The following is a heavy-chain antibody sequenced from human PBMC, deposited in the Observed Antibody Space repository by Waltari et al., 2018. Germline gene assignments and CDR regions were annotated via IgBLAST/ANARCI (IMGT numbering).Heavy chain of an antibody. J-gene: IGHJ4*02. D-gene: IGHD3-10*01. CDR3: AKSPTLIRGIPYS. Sequence: EVQLLESGGGLVQPGGSLRLSCAASGFTFDAFAMTWVRQAVGKGLEWVSSISGSGGITYYADSVKCRFTISRDNAKKTLYLQMNSLRAEDTALYYCAKSPTLIRGIPYSWGQGTLVTVSS. CDR1: GFTFDAFA. CDR2: ISGSGGIT. V-gene: IGHV3-23*01.